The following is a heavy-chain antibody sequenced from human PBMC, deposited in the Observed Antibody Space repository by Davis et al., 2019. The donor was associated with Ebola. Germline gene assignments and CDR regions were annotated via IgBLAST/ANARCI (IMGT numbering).Heavy chain of an antibody. CDR1: GGSFSGYY. V-gene: IGHV3-49*03. D-gene: IGHD2/OR15-2a*01. CDR2: IRSKAYGGTT. CDR3: TRELSTAVDY. J-gene: IGHJ4*02. Sequence: LSLTCAVYGGSFSGYYWSWIRQPPGKGLEWVGFIRSKAYGGTTEYAASVKGRFTISRDDSKSIAYLQMNSLKTEDTAVYYCTRELSTAVDYWGQGTLVTVSS.